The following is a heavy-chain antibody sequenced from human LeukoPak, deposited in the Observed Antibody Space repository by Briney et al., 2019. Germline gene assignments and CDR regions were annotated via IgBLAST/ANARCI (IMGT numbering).Heavy chain of an antibody. V-gene: IGHV4-38-2*02. CDR2: ICHSGST. D-gene: IGHD3-10*01. CDR3: ARDLSGGMLLWPSFFDP. CDR1: GYSISSGYY. J-gene: IGHJ5*02. Sequence: SETLSLTCAVSGYSISSGYYWGWIRQPPGKGLEWIGSICHSGSTYYNPSLKSRVTISVDTSKSWVSLKLSSVTAADTAVYYCARDLSGGMLLWPSFFDPWGQGTLVTVSS.